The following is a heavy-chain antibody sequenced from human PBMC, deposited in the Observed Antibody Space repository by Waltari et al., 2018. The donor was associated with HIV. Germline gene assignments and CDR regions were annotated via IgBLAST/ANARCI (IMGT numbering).Heavy chain of an antibody. D-gene: IGHD3-16*01. CDR3: ARLRFHSLYYFDS. J-gene: IGHJ4*02. CDR1: GASISSSSYY. V-gene: IGHV4-39*01. Sequence: QLHLQESGPGLVKPSETLSLTCSVSGASISSSSYYWAWIRQPPGKGREWIGAIYYSGTAYYNPSVKSRVSASLDASKNELSLKLTSVTATDTALYYCARLRFHSLYYFDSWGPGILVTVSS. CDR2: IYYSGTA.